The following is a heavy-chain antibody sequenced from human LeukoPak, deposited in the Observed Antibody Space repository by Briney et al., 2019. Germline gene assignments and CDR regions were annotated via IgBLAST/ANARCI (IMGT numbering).Heavy chain of an antibody. CDR1: GGSISRSGYY. D-gene: IGHD5-24*01. Sequence: SETLSLTGTVSGGSISRSGYYWGWIRQPPGKGPESIGNIYYSGSTYYNPSLTSRVTISVDTSKDQFSLKLSSVTAADTAVYYCARLDGYSHLDYWGRGTLVTVSS. V-gene: IGHV4-39*01. CDR2: IYYSGST. J-gene: IGHJ4*02. CDR3: ARLDGYSHLDY.